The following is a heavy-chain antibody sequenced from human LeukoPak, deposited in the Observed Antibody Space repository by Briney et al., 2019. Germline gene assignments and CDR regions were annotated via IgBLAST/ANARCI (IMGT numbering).Heavy chain of an antibody. CDR1: GFTFDDYA. CDR3: AEVSYYDSSGYLGDAFDI. V-gene: IGHV3-9*01. Sequence: GGSLRLSCAASGFTFDDYAMHWVRQAPGKGLEWVSGTSWNSGSIGYADSVKGRFTIPRDNAKNSLYLQMDSLRAEDTALYYCAEVSYYDSSGYLGDAFDIWGQGTMVTVSS. CDR2: TSWNSGSI. D-gene: IGHD3-22*01. J-gene: IGHJ3*02.